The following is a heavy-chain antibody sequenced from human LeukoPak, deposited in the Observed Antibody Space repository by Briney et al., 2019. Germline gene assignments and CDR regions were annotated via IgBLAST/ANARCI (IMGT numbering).Heavy chain of an antibody. D-gene: IGHD5-24*01. V-gene: IGHV3-23*01. Sequence: GGSLRLSCAASGFTFSSYAMSWVRQAPGKGLEWVSSISGSGDSTYYADSVKGRFTISRDNSKNTLYLQMNSLRDEDTAVYFCAKLAPTPNLPDDYWGQGTPVTVSS. CDR3: AKLAPTPNLPDDY. CDR1: GFTFSSYA. J-gene: IGHJ4*02. CDR2: ISGSGDST.